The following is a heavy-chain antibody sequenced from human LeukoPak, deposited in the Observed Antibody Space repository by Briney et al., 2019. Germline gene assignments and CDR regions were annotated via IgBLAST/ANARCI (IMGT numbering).Heavy chain of an antibody. CDR1: GFTVSSTY. Sequence: GGSLRLSCAASGFTVSSTYMSWVRQAPGKGLEWVSLFYIGGSTYYADSVKGRFTVSRDNSKNILYLQMNSLRAEDTAVYYCARSQDGSGSYYYYFYIDVWGKGTTV. V-gene: IGHV3-66*01. CDR3: ARSQDGSGSYYYYFYIDV. CDR2: FYIGGST. D-gene: IGHD3-10*01. J-gene: IGHJ6*03.